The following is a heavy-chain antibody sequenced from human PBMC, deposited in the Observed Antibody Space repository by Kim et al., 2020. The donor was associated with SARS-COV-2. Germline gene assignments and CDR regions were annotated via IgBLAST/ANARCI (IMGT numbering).Heavy chain of an antibody. CDR2: ISAYNGNT. V-gene: IGHV1-18*01. CDR1: GYTFTSYG. CDR3: ARAGMRANCSSTSCPNWFDP. J-gene: IGHJ5*02. Sequence: ASVKVSCKASGYTFTSYGISWVRQAPGQGLEWMGWISAYNGNTNYAQKLQGRVTMTTDTSTSTAYMELRSLRSDDTAVYYCARAGMRANCSSTSCPNWFDPWGQGTLVTVSS. D-gene: IGHD2-2*01.